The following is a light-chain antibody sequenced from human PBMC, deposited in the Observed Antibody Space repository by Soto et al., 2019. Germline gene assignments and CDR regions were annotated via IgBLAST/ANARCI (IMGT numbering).Light chain of an antibody. CDR2: EVS. CDR1: SSDVGLYNF. J-gene: IGLJ3*02. V-gene: IGLV2-14*01. CDR3: SSYTSSDTWV. Sequence: QSALTQPASVSGSPGQSITISCTGASSDVGLYNFVSWYQQHAGNAPKLMIYEVSNRPSGVSARFSGSKSGNTASLTISGLQAEDEADYYCSSYTSSDTWVFGGGTKLTVL.